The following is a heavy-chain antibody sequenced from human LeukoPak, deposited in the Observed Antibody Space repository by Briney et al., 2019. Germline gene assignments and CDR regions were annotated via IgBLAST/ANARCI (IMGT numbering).Heavy chain of an antibody. CDR3: ARADGYNLGDF. D-gene: IGHD5-24*01. V-gene: IGHV1-2*02. CDR2: INPNTGGT. Sequence: ASVTVSFKASGYTFTVYYLHWVRQAPGQGLEYMGWINPNTGGTNYVQKFQGRVTMTRDTSISTGYMELSSLRSDDTALYYCARADGYNLGDFWGQGTQVTVSS. CDR1: GYTFTVYY. J-gene: IGHJ4*02.